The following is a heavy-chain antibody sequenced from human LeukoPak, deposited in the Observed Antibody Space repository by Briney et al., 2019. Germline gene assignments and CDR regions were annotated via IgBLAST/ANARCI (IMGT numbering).Heavy chain of an antibody. V-gene: IGHV1-3*01. CDR1: GYTFTRYA. J-gene: IGHJ4*02. CDR3: TRSDIVVVPAAIPFDY. CDR2: INAGNGNT. Sequence: ASVKVSCKASGYTFTRYAMHWERQAPGRRLEWMGWINAGNGNTKYSQKFQGRVTITSDTSASTAYMELSSLRSEDTAVYYCTRSDIVVVPAAIPFDYWGQGTLVTVSS. D-gene: IGHD2-2*02.